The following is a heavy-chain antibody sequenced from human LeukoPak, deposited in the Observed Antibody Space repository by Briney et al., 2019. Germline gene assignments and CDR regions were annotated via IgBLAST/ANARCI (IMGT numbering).Heavy chain of an antibody. CDR1: GGSISSGGYS. CDR3: ARTNYHESSGYGDALDI. J-gene: IGHJ3*02. V-gene: IGHV4-30-4*07. Sequence: SETLSLTCTVSGGSISSGGYSWHWIRQPPGKGPEWIGYIYYRGSTYYNPSLKSRVTISVDTSKNQFSLKLSSVTAADTAVYYCARTNYHESSGYGDALDIWGQGTMVTVSS. D-gene: IGHD3-22*01. CDR2: IYYRGST.